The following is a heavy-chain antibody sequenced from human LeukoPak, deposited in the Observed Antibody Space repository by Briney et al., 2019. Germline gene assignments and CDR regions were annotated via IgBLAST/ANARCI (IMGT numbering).Heavy chain of an antibody. J-gene: IGHJ3*02. Sequence: PGGPLRLSCAASGFTFGSYWMHWVRQAPGKGLVWVSRINSDGSSTSYADSVKGRFTISRDNAKNTLYLQMNSLRAEDTAVYYCARANYYGSGRAAFDIWGQGTMVTVSS. CDR1: GFTFGSYW. CDR3: ARANYYGSGRAAFDI. D-gene: IGHD3-10*01. CDR2: INSDGSST. V-gene: IGHV3-74*01.